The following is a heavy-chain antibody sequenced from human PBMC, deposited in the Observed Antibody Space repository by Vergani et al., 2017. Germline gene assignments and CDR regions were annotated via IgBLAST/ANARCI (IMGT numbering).Heavy chain of an antibody. CDR3: AKDRVRRGYCSSTSCYFVPWFDP. J-gene: IGHJ5*02. D-gene: IGHD2-2*01. CDR1: GFTFSSYA. Sequence: EVQLLESGGGLVQPGGSLRLSCAASGFTFSSYAMSWVRQAPGKGLEWVSAISGNGGSTYYADSVKGRFTISRDNSKNTLYLQMNSLRAEDTAVYYCAKDRVRRGYCSSTSCYFVPWFDPWDQGTLVTVSS. CDR2: ISGNGGST. V-gene: IGHV3-23*01.